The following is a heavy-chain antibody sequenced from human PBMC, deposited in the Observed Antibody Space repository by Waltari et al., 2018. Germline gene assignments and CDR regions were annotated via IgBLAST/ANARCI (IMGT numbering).Heavy chain of an antibody. D-gene: IGHD7-27*01. J-gene: IGHJ4*02. Sequence: QVQLVQSGAEVKKPGASVKVSCKASGYTFTSYYMHWVRQAPGQGLEWMGIINPSGGSTSYAQKFQGRVTITRDTSTSTVYMELSSLRSEDTAVYYCARVSTRELTGDSALDYWGQGTLVTVSS. CDR1: GYTFTSYY. CDR2: INPSGGST. CDR3: ARVSTRELTGDSALDY. V-gene: IGHV1-46*03.